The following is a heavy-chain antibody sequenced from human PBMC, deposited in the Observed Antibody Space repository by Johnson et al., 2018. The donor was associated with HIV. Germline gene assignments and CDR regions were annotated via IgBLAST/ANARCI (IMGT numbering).Heavy chain of an antibody. J-gene: IGHJ3*02. Sequence: QVQLVESGGGVVQPGGSLRLSCAASGFTFSSYAMHWVRQAPGKGLEWVAVTSYDGSNKYYADSVKGRFTISRDNSKNTLYLQMNSLRAEDTAVYYCARDWGLYSSGWYVDAFDIWGQGTMVTVSS. D-gene: IGHD6-19*01. CDR2: TSYDGSNK. CDR1: GFTFSSYA. CDR3: ARDWGLYSSGWYVDAFDI. V-gene: IGHV3-30-3*01.